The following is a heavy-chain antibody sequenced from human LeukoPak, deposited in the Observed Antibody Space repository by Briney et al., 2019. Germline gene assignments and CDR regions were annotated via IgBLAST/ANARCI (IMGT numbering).Heavy chain of an antibody. J-gene: IGHJ4*02. CDR3: ARELPFDY. D-gene: IGHD1-26*01. V-gene: IGHV3-74*01. CDR1: GFTFSSYW. Sequence: GGSLRLSCAASGFTFSSYWMHWVRQTPGKGLVWVSRIKSDGGRTDYADSVKGRFTISRDNAKNTLYLQMNSLRVEDTAVYYCARELPFDYWGQGTLVTVSS. CDR2: IKSDGGRT.